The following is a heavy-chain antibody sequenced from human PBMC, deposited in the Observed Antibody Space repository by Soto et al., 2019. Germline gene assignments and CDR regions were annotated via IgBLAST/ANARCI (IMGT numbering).Heavy chain of an antibody. V-gene: IGHV3-23*01. CDR3: AKDYDFWSGYFHPIDS. CDR2: IDTSGGST. CDR1: AFTFSSYA. Sequence: GGSLRLSCAASAFTFSSYAMSWVRQAPGKGLEWVSGIDTSGGSTYYADSVKGRFTISRDNSKNTLYLQMNSLRAEDTALYYCAKDYDFWSGYFHPIDSWGQGTLVTVSS. D-gene: IGHD3-3*01. J-gene: IGHJ4*02.